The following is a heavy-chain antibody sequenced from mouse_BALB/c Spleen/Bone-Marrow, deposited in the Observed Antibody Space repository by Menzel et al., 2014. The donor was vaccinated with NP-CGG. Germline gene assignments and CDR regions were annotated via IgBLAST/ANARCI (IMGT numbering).Heavy chain of an antibody. CDR3: TRSDGNRDKDY. CDR2: IYPGDGDT. V-gene: IGHV1-82*01. J-gene: IGHJ4*01. Sequence: VKLQESGPELVKPGASVKISCKASGYAFSSSWMNWVKQRPGQGLEWIGRIYPGDGDTKYNEKFKGKATLTADKSSSTAYMQLSSLTSVDSAVYYCTRSDGNRDKDYWSQGTSDTVSS. CDR1: GYAFSSSW. D-gene: IGHD2-1*01.